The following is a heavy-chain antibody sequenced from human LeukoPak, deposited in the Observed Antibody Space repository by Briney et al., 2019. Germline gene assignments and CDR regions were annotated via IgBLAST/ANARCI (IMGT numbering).Heavy chain of an antibody. CDR2: ISYDGSNK. CDR3: ARGGSYIVVVPAAIDYYYYMD. J-gene: IGHJ6*03. CDR1: GFTFSSFA. Sequence: PGRSLRLSCVGSGFTFSSFAVHWVRQAPGKGLEGVAVISYDGSNKYYADSVKGRFTISRDNSKNTLYLQMNSRRAEDTAVYYCARGGSYIVVVPAAIDYYYYMD. D-gene: IGHD2-2*01. V-gene: IGHV3-30-3*01.